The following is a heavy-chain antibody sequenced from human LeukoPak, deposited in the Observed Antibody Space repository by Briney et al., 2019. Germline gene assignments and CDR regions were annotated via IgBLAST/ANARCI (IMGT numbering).Heavy chain of an antibody. V-gene: IGHV4-39*07. CDR1: GGSISSSSYY. Sequence: PSETLSLTCTVSGGSISSSSYYWGWIRQPPGKGLEWIGSIYYSGSTNYNPSLKSRVTISVDTSKNQFSLKLSSVAAADTAVYYCAGYSSGWYRWFDPWGQGTLVTVSS. J-gene: IGHJ5*02. CDR2: IYYSGST. D-gene: IGHD6-19*01. CDR3: AGYSSGWYRWFDP.